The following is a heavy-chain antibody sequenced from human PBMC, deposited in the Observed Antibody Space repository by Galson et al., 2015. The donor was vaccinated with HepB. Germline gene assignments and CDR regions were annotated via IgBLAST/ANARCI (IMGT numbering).Heavy chain of an antibody. V-gene: IGHV5-51*01. CDR1: GYSFSTHW. Sequence: QSGAEVKKPGESLRISCKGSGYSFSTHWIAWVRQMPGKGLEWMGMVYPGDSETRYSPSFQGQVTMSADKSISTAYLQWSSLKASDTAMYFCARPRNNGYDSNYFDSWGQGTLVTVSS. J-gene: IGHJ4*02. CDR2: VYPGDSET. D-gene: IGHD5-12*01. CDR3: ARPRNNGYDSNYFDS.